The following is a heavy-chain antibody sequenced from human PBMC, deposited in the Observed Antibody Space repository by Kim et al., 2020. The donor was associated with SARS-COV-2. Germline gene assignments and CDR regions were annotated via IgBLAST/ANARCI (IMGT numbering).Heavy chain of an antibody. Sequence: GGSLRLSCAASGFTFDDYAIQWVRQVPGKGLEWVSRISRDGGEIKYADSVKGRFTMSRDNSKKSLYLQMNSLRSEDTALYYCVRGQQWLVKNWGRGTEVT. CDR3: VRGQQWLVKN. CDR2: ISRDGGEI. D-gene: IGHD6-19*01. V-gene: IGHV3-43*02. J-gene: IGHJ4*02. CDR1: GFTFDDYA.